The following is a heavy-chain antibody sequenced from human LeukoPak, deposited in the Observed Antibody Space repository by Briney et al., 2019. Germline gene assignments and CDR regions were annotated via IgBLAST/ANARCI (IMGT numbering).Heavy chain of an antibody. CDR1: GGSISSYY. Sequence: SETLSLTCTVSGGSISSYYWSWIQQPPGNGLEWIGYIYYSGSTNYNPSLKSRVTISVDTSKSQFSLKLSSVTAADTAVYYCARSLSGTSSDYWGQGTLVTVSS. J-gene: IGHJ4*02. V-gene: IGHV4-59*01. CDR2: IYYSGST. CDR3: ARSLSGTSSDY. D-gene: IGHD2-2*01.